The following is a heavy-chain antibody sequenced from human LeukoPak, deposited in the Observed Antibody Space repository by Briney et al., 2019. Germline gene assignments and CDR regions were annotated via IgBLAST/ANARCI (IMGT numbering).Heavy chain of an antibody. CDR3: ARQHDSGGLFDS. Sequence: GASVKVSCKASGYTFTSYDINWVRQAPGQGLEWMGGIIPMYPTTTYPQKFQDRVTLTTDESTTTVYMELSSLRSDDTAVYYCARQHDSGGLFDSWGQGTLVTVSS. CDR2: IIPMYPTT. D-gene: IGHD4/OR15-4a*01. V-gene: IGHV1-69*05. J-gene: IGHJ4*02. CDR1: GYTFTSYD.